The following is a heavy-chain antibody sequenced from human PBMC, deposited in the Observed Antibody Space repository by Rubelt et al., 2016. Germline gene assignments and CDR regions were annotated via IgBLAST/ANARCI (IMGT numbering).Heavy chain of an antibody. CDR1: GLTFANYA. CDR2: ISSSGSTI. V-gene: IGHV3-48*02. D-gene: IGHD3-3*01. CDR3: ARSDITIFEVVKN. Sequence: VASGLTFANYAMNWVRQAPGKGLEWVSHISSSGSTIHYADSVKGRFTISRDNAKNSLYLQMNSLRDEDTAVYYCARSDITIFEVVKNWGQGTLVTVSS. J-gene: IGHJ4*02.